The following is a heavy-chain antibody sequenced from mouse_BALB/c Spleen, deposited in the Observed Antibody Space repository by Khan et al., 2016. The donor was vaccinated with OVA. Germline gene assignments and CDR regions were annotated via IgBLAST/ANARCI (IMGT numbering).Heavy chain of an antibody. D-gene: IGHD2-13*01. J-gene: IGHJ3*01. CDR1: GFTFSDYY. V-gene: IGHV5-4*02. CDR2: ISDGGSYT. CDR3: ARGYYGDPFAY. Sequence: EVELVESGGGLVKPGGSLKLSCAASGFTFSDYYMYWVRQTPEKRLEWVATISDGGSYTYYPDSVKGRFTISRDDAKNNLYLPMSSPKSEDPAMYDCARGYYGDPFAYWGQGTLVTVSA.